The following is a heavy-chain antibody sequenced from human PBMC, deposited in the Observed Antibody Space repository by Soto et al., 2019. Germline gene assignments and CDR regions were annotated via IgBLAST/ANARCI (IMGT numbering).Heavy chain of an antibody. CDR3: ARSFYFYIWGRPLDAFAI. D-gene: IGHD3-16*01. Sequence: GGSLRLSCAASGFTFSSYSMNWVRQAPGKGLEWVSSISSSSSYIYYADSVKGRFTISRDNAKNSLHLQMNSLRAEDTAVYYCARSFYFYIWGRPLDAFAIWGQGTMVPGSS. V-gene: IGHV3-21*01. CDR1: GFTFSSYS. J-gene: IGHJ3*02. CDR2: ISSSSSYI.